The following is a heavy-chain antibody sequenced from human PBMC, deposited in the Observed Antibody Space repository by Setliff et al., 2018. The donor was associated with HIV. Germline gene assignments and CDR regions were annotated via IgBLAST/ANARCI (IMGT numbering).Heavy chain of an antibody. D-gene: IGHD3-3*01. J-gene: IGHJ6*03. V-gene: IGHV4-59*10. CDR2: IYTSGST. CDR3: ARGLSIFGVATPGFYSFMDV. Sequence: PSETLSLTCAVYGGSFISYYWTWIRQPAGKGLEWIARIYTSGSTNYNPSLKSRVNISVDTSKNQFSLKLSSVTAADTAVYYCARGLSIFGVATPGFYSFMDVWGKGTTVTVSS. CDR1: GGSFISYY.